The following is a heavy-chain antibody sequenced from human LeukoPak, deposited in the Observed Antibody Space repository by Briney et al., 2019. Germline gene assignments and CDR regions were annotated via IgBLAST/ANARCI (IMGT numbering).Heavy chain of an antibody. CDR3: ARASGYYDFWSGSTTYYYYYMDV. D-gene: IGHD3-3*01. CDR2: ISTYNGNT. J-gene: IGHJ6*03. Sequence: ASVKVSRKSSGYAFTSYGICWVRQAPGQGREWMGWISTYNGNTNYAQKLQGRLTMTTDTSTGTAYMELRSLRSDDTAVYYCARASGYYDFWSGSTTYYYYYMDVWGKGTTVTVSS. CDR1: GYAFTSYG. V-gene: IGHV1-18*01.